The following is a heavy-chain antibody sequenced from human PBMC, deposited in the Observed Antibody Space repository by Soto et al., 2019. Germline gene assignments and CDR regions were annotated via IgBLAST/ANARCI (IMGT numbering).Heavy chain of an antibody. D-gene: IGHD2-21*01. CDR3: ARVWGSPDAFDI. J-gene: IGHJ3*02. Sequence: ASVKVSCKASGGTFSSYTISWVRQAPGQGLEWMRRIIPILGIANYAQKFQGRVTITADKSTSTAYMELSSLRSEDTAVYYCARVWGSPDAFDIWGQGTMVTVSS. CDR1: GGTFSSYT. CDR2: IIPILGIA. V-gene: IGHV1-69*02.